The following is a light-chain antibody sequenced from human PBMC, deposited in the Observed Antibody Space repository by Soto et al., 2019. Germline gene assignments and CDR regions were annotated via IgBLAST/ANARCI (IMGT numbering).Light chain of an antibody. CDR3: QQYGSSPPKP. V-gene: IGKV3-20*01. CDR2: GAF. J-gene: IGKJ1*01. CDR1: PSFTNC. Sequence: EIVLTQSPATLSLSPGERATLSCRASPSFTNCLAWYQQKPGQAPRLLIYGAFNRATGIPARFSGSGSGTDFTLTISSLEPEDFAVYYCQQYGSSPPKPFGQGTKVDIK.